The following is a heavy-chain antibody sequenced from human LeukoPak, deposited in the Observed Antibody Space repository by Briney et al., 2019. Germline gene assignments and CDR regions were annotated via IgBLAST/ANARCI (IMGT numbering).Heavy chain of an antibody. Sequence: GGSLRLSCAASGFTFSNYAMNWVRQAPGKGLEWVSTITDSGGRTFYADSLKGRFTISRDNSKKMLYLQMSSLRAEDTAVYYCAKDPYYYDGSGYYYEYFLHWGQGTLVTVSS. D-gene: IGHD3-22*01. CDR3: AKDPYYYDGSGYYYEYFLH. V-gene: IGHV3-23*01. CDR1: GFTFSNYA. CDR2: ITDSGGRT. J-gene: IGHJ1*01.